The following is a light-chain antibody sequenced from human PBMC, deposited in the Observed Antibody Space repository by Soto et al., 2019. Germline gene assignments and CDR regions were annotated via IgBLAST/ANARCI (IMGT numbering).Light chain of an antibody. V-gene: IGKV1-39*01. Sequence: DIQVTQSPPSLSASVGDRVTITCRASQYIGIYLNWYQHKPGKAPQLLIYSASTLQIGVPSRFSGSVSGTDFTLTITTLQPDDFASYYCQSNYILPWTFGQGTKVDIK. CDR1: QYIGIY. CDR3: QSNYILPWT. CDR2: SAS. J-gene: IGKJ1*01.